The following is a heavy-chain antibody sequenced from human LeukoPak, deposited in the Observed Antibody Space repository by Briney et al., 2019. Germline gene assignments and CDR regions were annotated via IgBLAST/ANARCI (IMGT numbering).Heavy chain of an antibody. CDR3: ANGGYCSSTSCCPFPLPPDY. CDR1: GFTFSSYG. CDR2: IRYDGSNK. J-gene: IGHJ4*02. V-gene: IGHV3-30*02. Sequence: GGSLRLSCAASGFTFSSYGMHWVRQAPGKGLEWVAFIRYDGSNKYYADSVKGRFTISRDNSKNTLYLQMNSLRAEDTAVYYCANGGYCSSTSCCPFPLPPDYWGQGTLVTVSS. D-gene: IGHD2-2*01.